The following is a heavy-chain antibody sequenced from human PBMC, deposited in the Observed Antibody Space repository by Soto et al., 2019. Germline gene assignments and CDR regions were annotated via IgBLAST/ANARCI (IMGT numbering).Heavy chain of an antibody. CDR1: GGSISSGGYY. Sequence: PSETLSLTCTVSGGSISSGGYYWSWIRQHPGKGLEWIGYIYYSGSTYYNPSLKSRVIISVDTSKNQFSLKLSSVTAADTAVYYCARLVGGSSSWYRVFDYWGQGTRVTVSS. V-gene: IGHV4-31*03. J-gene: IGHJ4*02. CDR3: ARLVGGSSSWYRVFDY. CDR2: IYYSGST. D-gene: IGHD6-13*01.